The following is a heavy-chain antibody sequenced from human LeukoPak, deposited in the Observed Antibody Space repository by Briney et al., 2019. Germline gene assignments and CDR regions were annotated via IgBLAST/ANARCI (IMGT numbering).Heavy chain of an antibody. J-gene: IGHJ4*02. CDR3: AKEPHLPPSELDY. Sequence: GRSLRLSCAATGFTFSRYGMHWVRQAPGKGLEWVAQISYDGSNKHYGDSVKGRFTIARDNSKNTLYLQMNSLRAEDTAVYYCAKEPHLPPSELDYWGQGTLVTVSS. V-gene: IGHV3-30*18. D-gene: IGHD5-24*01. CDR2: ISYDGSNK. CDR1: GFTFSRYG.